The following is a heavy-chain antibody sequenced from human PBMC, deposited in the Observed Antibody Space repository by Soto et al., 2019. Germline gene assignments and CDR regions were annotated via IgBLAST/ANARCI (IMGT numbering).Heavy chain of an antibody. J-gene: IGHJ4*02. V-gene: IGHV3-53*01. CDR1: GFTVSSNY. Sequence: PGGSLRLSCAASGFTVSSNYMGWVRHAPGQGLEWVSDISWNRGNIIYADSVKGRFTISSDNAKNRLYLQMNSLRAEDTAVYYCVRDDFGLGIDYWGPGTVVTVPQ. CDR3: VRDDFGLGIDY. CDR2: ISWNRGNI. D-gene: IGHD1-26*01.